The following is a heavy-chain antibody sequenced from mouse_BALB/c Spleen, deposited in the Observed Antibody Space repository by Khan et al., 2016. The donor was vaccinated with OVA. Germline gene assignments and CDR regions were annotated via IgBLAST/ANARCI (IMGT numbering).Heavy chain of an antibody. V-gene: IGHV1-4*01. D-gene: IGHD2-14*01. CDR3: ARDGAYDRNDDWFAY. J-gene: IGHJ3*01. Sequence: QVQLQQSGAELARPGASVKMSCKASGYTFTSYTIHWIKQRPGQGLEWIGYINPSSGYTNYNQKFKDKATLTADKSSTTAYMQLSSLTSDDSAVYYCARDGAYDRNDDWFAYWGQGTLVTVSA. CDR1: GYTFTSYT. CDR2: INPSSGYT.